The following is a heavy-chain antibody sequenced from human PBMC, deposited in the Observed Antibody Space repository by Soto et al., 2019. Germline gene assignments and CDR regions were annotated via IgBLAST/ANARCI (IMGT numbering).Heavy chain of an antibody. CDR2: IWYDGSNK. D-gene: IGHD2-2*01. J-gene: IGHJ6*02. CDR3: AREAAIVVVPAAIIPSRQYYGMDV. V-gene: IGHV3-33*01. Sequence: PGGSLRLSCAASGFTFSSYGMHSVRQAPGKGLEWVAVIWYDGSNKYYADPVKGRFTISRDNSKNTLYLQMNSLRAEDTAVYYCAREAAIVVVPAAIIPSRQYYGMDVWGQGTTVTVS. CDR1: GFTFSSYG.